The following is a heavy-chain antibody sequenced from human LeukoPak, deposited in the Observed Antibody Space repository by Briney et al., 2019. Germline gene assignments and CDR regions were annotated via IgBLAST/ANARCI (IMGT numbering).Heavy chain of an antibody. Sequence: GGSLRLSCAASGFTFSSYAMSWVRQAPGKGLEWVANIKQDGSQKYYVDSVKGRFTISRDNAKNSLYLHMNSLRAEDTAVYYCARDSPYSSGWGSDAFDIWGQGTMVTVSS. J-gene: IGHJ3*02. CDR3: ARDSPYSSGWGSDAFDI. CDR2: IKQDGSQK. D-gene: IGHD6-19*01. V-gene: IGHV3-7*01. CDR1: GFTFSSYA.